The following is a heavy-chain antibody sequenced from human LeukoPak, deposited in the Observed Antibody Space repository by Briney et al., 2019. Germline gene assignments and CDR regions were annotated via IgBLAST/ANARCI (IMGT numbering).Heavy chain of an antibody. J-gene: IGHJ4*02. CDR2: IYYSGGT. Sequence: RSETLSLTCTVSGGSISSYYLSWIRQPPGKGLEWIGYIYYSGGTNYNPSLKSRVTISVDTSKNQFSLKLSSVTAADTAVYYCARFYYDTSAYYYVLDYWGQGILVTVSS. V-gene: IGHV4-59*01. D-gene: IGHD3-22*01. CDR3: ARFYYDTSAYYYVLDY. CDR1: GGSISSYY.